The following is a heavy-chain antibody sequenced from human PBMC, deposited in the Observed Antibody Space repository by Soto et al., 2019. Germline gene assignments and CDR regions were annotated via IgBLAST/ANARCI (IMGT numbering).Heavy chain of an antibody. J-gene: IGHJ6*02. V-gene: IGHV3-30*18. CDR3: AKGAHHYGMDV. Sequence: GGSLRLSCAASGFTFSSYWMSWVRQAPGKGLEWVAVISYDGSNKYYADSVKGRFTISRDNSKNTLYLQMNSLRAEDTAVYYCAKGAHHYGMDVWGQGTTVTVSS. CDR2: ISYDGSNK. CDR1: GFTFSSYW.